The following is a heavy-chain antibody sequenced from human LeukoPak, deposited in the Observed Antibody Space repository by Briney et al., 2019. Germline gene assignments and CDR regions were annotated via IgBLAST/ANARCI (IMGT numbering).Heavy chain of an antibody. Sequence: PGGPLRLSCAASGFTFSSYSMNWVRQAPGKGLEWVSSISSSSSYIYYAHSVKGRFTISRDNAKNSLYLQKNSLRAEDTAVYYCARAPLQFYYGSGSYLGYWGQGTLVTVSS. CDR1: GFTFSSYS. V-gene: IGHV3-21*04. CDR3: ARAPLQFYYGSGSYLGY. CDR2: ISSSSSYI. D-gene: IGHD3-10*01. J-gene: IGHJ4*02.